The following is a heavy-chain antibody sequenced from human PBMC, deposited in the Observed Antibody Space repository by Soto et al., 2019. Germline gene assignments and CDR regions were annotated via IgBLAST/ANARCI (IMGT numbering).Heavy chain of an antibody. CDR1: GDSISGGASF. D-gene: IGHD2-15*01. J-gene: IGHJ5*02. V-gene: IGHV4-30-4*01. CDR2: VYYSGSS. CDR3: AQLPCTSRTCYFPGWFDP. Sequence: SETLSLTCTVSGDSISGGASFWSWIRQPPGKGLEWIANVYYSGSSYYNPSLKSRLTISVDTTKNQFSLQLKSMTAADTAVYYCAQLPCTSRTCYFPGWFDPWGQGTLVIFSS.